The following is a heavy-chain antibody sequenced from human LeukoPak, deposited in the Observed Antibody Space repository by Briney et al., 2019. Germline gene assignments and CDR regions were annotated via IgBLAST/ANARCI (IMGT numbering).Heavy chain of an antibody. CDR2: INSDGSST. CDR1: GFTFSSYW. V-gene: IGHV3-74*01. Sequence: PGGSLRLSCAASGFTFSSYWMHWVRQAPGKGLVWVSRINSDGSSTSYADSVKGRFTISRDNAKNTLYLQMNSLRAEDTAVYYCAREHYDFWSGYSKSNDYWAREPWSPSPQ. D-gene: IGHD3-3*01. J-gene: IGHJ4*02. CDR3: AREHYDFWSGYSKSNDY.